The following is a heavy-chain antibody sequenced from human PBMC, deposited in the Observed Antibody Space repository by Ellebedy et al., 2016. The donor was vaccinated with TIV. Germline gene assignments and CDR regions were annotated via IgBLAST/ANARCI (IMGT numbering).Heavy chain of an antibody. CDR2: ISKNSGSV. Sequence: SLKISCAASGFKFGDYYMYWVRQAPWKGLAWVSGISKNSGSVGYADPVKCRFTISRDNAKNCLYLQMNSLRGEDTALYYCARSYYGSGSPDYWGQGTLVTVSS. V-gene: IGHV3-9*01. CDR3: ARSYYGSGSPDY. D-gene: IGHD3-10*01. CDR1: GFKFGDYY. J-gene: IGHJ4*02.